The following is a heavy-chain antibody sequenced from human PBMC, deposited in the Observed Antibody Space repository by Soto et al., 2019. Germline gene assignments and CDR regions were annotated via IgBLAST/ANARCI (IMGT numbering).Heavy chain of an antibody. V-gene: IGHV3-23*01. CDR2: ISPNGANT. CDR3: VSWVSAHFDY. Sequence: GGSLRLSCAASGFTFDSPYSHAMSWVRQSPGKGPEWVSTISPNGANTHYAESVQGRFTISKDASRNTVHLHMNSLRADDTATYFCVSWVSAHFDYWGQGTPVTVSS. CDR1: GFTFDSPYSHA. D-gene: IGHD2-8*01. J-gene: IGHJ4*01.